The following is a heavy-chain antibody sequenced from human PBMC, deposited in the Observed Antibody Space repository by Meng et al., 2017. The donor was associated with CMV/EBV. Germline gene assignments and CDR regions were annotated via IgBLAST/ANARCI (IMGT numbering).Heavy chain of an antibody. Sequence: ASVKVSCKASGYTFTSYDINWVRQATGQGLEWMGWMNPNSGNTGYAQKFQGRVTMTRNTSISTAYMELSSLRSEDTAVYYCARDRGGWFGRSYYGMDVWGQGTTVTVSS. J-gene: IGHJ6*02. CDR3: ARDRGGWFGRSYYGMDV. D-gene: IGHD3-10*01. CDR2: MNPNSGNT. CDR1: GYTFTSYD. V-gene: IGHV1-8*01.